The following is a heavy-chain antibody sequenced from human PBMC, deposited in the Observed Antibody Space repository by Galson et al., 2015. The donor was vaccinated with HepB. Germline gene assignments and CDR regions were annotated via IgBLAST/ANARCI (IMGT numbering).Heavy chain of an antibody. J-gene: IGHJ6*02. CDR3: ARDPTSRYFHYGMDV. CDR2: ISTYNGKT. Sequence: SVKVSCKVSGYIFTSYGISWVRQAPGQGLEWMGWISTYNGKTDYQHKFQGRVTMTTDTSTSTAYMELRSLRSDDTAIYYCARDPTSRYFHYGMDVWGQGTAVTVSS. D-gene: IGHD3-9*01. CDR1: GYIFTSYG. V-gene: IGHV1-18*04.